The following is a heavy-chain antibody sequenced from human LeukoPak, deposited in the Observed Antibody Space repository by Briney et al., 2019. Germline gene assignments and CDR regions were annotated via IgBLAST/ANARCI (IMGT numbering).Heavy chain of an antibody. V-gene: IGHV4-39*07. CDR1: GGSISSSSYY. Sequence: KASETLSLTCTVSGGSISSSSYYWGWIRQPPGKALEWIGNIFYSGSTYYSPSLKSRVTISVDTSKNQFSLKLSSVTAADTAVYYCARELELERGDYWGQGTLVTVSS. CDR2: IFYSGST. CDR3: ARELELERGDY. J-gene: IGHJ4*02. D-gene: IGHD1-7*01.